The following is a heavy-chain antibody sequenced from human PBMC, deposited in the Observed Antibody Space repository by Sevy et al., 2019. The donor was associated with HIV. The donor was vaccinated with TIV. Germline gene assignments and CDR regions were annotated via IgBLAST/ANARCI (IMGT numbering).Heavy chain of an antibody. D-gene: IGHD4-17*01. J-gene: IGHJ6*03. CDR1: GFTFSSYA. V-gene: IGHV3-23*01. Sequence: GGSLRLSCAASGFTFSSYAMSWVRQAPGKGLEWVSAISGSGGGTYYADSVKGRFTISRDNSKNTLYLQMNSLRAEDTAVYYCANDPIKTHGDPNYYYYYTDVWGKGTTVTVSS. CDR3: ANDPIKTHGDPNYYYYYTDV. CDR2: ISGSGGGT.